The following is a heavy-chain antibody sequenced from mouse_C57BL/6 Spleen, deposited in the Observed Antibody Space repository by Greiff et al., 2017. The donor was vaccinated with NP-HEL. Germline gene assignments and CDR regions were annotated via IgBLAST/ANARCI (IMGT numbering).Heavy chain of an antibody. D-gene: IGHD1-1*01. CDR2: INPSNGGT. Sequence: QVHVKQSGTELVKPGASVKLSCKASGYTFTSYWMHWVKQRPGQGLEWIGNINPSNGGTNYNEKFKSKATLTVDKSSSTAYMQLSSLTSEDSAVYYCARSDNYGSSYVYWGQGTTLTVSS. J-gene: IGHJ2*01. CDR3: ARSDNYGSSYVY. V-gene: IGHV1-53*01. CDR1: GYTFTSYW.